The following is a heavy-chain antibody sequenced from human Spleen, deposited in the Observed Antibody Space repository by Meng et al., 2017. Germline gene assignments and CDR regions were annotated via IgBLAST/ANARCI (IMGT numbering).Heavy chain of an antibody. D-gene: IGHD3-10*01. Sequence: QGQLTGSGPGSVKPSGTLSLPCAVSGGSISRSNWWSWVRPPPGKGLEWIGEIYHSGSTNYNPSLKSRVTISVDKSKNQFSLKLSSVTAADTAVYYCARGSVLWFGEVMDHRYFDYWGQGTLVTVSS. CDR2: IYHSGST. CDR1: GGSISRSNW. V-gene: IGHV4-4*02. J-gene: IGHJ4*02. CDR3: ARGSVLWFGEVMDHRYFDY.